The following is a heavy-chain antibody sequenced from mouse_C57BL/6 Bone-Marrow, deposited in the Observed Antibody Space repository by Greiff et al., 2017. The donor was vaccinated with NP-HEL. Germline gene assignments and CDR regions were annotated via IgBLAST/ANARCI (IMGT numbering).Heavy chain of an antibody. CDR2: INPGSGGT. V-gene: IGHV1-54*01. Sequence: LVESGAELVRPGTSVKVSCKASGYAFTNYLIEWVKQRPGQGLEWIGVINPGSGGTNYNEKFKGKATLTADKSSSTAYMQLSSLTSEDSAVYFCARRTRLRYYFDYWGQGTTLTVSS. CDR3: ARRTRLRYYFDY. D-gene: IGHD1-1*01. CDR1: GYAFTNYL. J-gene: IGHJ2*01.